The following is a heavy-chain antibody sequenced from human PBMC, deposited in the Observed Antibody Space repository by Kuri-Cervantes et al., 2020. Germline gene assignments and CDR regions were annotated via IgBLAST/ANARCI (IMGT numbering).Heavy chain of an antibody. J-gene: IGHJ4*02. V-gene: IGHV3-30*02. CDR2: IRYDGSNK. CDR1: GFSLTNSV. D-gene: IGHD2-2*01. Sequence: GGSLRLSCAAPGFSLTNSVMHWVRQAPGKGLEWVAFIRYDGSNKYYADSVQGRFTISRDNSKNTLYLQMNSLRAEDTAVYYCALGFCSRTSCLVIDYWGQGTLVTVSS. CDR3: ALGFCSRTSCLVIDY.